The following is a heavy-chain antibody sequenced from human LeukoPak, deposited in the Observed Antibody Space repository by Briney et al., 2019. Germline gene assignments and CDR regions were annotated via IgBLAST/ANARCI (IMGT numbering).Heavy chain of an antibody. CDR3: AIPFGGNSGPPDY. V-gene: IGHV1-69*13. J-gene: IGHJ4*02. D-gene: IGHD4-23*01. Sequence: ASVKVSCKASGGTFSSYAISWVRQATGQGLEWMGGIIPIFGTANYAQKFQGRVTITADESTSTAYMELSSLRSEDTAVYYCAIPFGGNSGPPDYWGQGTLVTVSS. CDR1: GGTFSSYA. CDR2: IIPIFGTA.